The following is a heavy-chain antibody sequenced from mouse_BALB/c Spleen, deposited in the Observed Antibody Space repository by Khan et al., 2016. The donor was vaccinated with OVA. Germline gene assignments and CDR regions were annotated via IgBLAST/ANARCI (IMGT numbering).Heavy chain of an antibody. Sequence: QVQLKESGPELVKPGALVKISCKASGYTFTSYDINWVMQRPGQGLEWIGWIYPGDDSTKYNEKFKDKATLTADKSSSTAYMQLSSLTSDNSAVYFGAREGLRGVAMDYWGQGTSVTVSS. V-gene: IGHV1S56*01. CDR2: IYPGDDST. J-gene: IGHJ4*01. CDR1: GYTFTSYD. CDR3: AREGLRGVAMDY. D-gene: IGHD2-4*01.